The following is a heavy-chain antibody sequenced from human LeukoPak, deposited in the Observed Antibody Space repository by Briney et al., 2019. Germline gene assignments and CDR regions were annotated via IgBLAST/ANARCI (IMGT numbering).Heavy chain of an antibody. V-gene: IGHV4-39*02. CDR1: GGSIAVNHYY. D-gene: IGHD6-6*01. Sequence: SETLSLTCSVSGGSIAVNHYYWGWIRQPPGKGLEWIGSGLYTGNTYSNPSLRSRVTISVDTSKNEFSLRMNSVTAADTAVYYCAREHRSSKYFDSWGQGALMIVSS. CDR2: GLYTGNT. CDR3: AREHRSSKYFDS. J-gene: IGHJ4*02.